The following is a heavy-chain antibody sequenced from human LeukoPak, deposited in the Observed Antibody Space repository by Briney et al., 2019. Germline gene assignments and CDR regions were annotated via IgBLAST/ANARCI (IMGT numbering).Heavy chain of an antibody. D-gene: IGHD4-17*01. J-gene: IGHJ4*02. CDR2: INWNGNT. CDR3: ARHDYGDQY. Sequence: GGSLRLSCAASGFTFSTYDMSWVRQTPGKGLEWVSGINWNGNTYYADSVKGRFTISRDNAKNSLYLQMNSLRAEDTALYYCARHDYGDQYWGQGTLVTVSS. V-gene: IGHV3-20*04. CDR1: GFTFSTYD.